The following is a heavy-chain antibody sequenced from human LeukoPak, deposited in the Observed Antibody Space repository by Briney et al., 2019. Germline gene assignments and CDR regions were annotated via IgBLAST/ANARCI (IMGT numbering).Heavy chain of an antibody. Sequence: ASVKVSCKASGYTFTSYYMHWVRQAPGQGLEWMGIINPSGGSTSYAQKFQGRVTMTRDTSTSTVYMELSSLRSEDTAVYYCARDAGQWLVVNWFDPWGQGTLVTVSS. CDR1: GYTFTSYY. CDR3: ARDAGQWLVVNWFDP. J-gene: IGHJ5*02. D-gene: IGHD6-19*01. V-gene: IGHV1-46*01. CDR2: INPSGGST.